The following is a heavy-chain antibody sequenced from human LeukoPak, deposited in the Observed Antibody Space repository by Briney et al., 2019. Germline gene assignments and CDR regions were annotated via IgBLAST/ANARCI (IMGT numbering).Heavy chain of an antibody. J-gene: IGHJ4*02. CDR3: ARDGKEQQLGEFDY. CDR1: GDSISSSYW. Sequence: SGTLSLTCAVSGDSISSSYWWSWVRQPPGKGLEWIGYIYYSGSTNYNPSLKSRVTISVDTSKNQFSLKLSSVTAADTAVYYCARDGKEQQLGEFDYWGQGTLVTVSS. V-gene: IGHV4-4*02. D-gene: IGHD6-13*01. CDR2: IYYSGST.